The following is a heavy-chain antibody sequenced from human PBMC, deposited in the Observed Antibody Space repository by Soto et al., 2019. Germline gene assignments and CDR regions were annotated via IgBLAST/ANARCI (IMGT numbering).Heavy chain of an antibody. Sequence: PGESLKISFKGSGYSFTSYWICWVRQMPVKGLEWMGIIYPGDSDTRYSPSFQGQVTVSADKSISTAYLQWSSLKASDTAMYYCTILSRDCTNGVCYSHYYYYVMEVSGQGTTVPVSS. J-gene: IGHJ6*01. CDR3: TILSRDCTNGVCYSHYYYYVMEV. V-gene: IGHV5-51*01. D-gene: IGHD2-8*01. CDR1: GYSFTSYW. CDR2: IYPGDSDT.